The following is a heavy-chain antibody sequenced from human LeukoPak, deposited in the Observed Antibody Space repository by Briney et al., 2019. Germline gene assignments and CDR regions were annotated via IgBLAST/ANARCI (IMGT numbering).Heavy chain of an antibody. D-gene: IGHD3-10*01. CDR1: GGSISSGGYY. V-gene: IGHV4-30-2*01. CDR2: INHSGST. CDR3: ARNYYGDY. J-gene: IGHJ4*02. Sequence: SQTLSLTCTVSGGSISSGGYYWSWIRQPPGKGPEWIGEINHSGSTNYNPSLKSRVTISVDTSKNQFSLKLSSVTAADTAVYYCARNYYGDYWGQGTLVTVSS.